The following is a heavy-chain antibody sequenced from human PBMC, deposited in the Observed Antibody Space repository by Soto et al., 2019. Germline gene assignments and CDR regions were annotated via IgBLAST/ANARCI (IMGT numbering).Heavy chain of an antibody. D-gene: IGHD4-4*01. CDR1: GFTFSNYE. J-gene: IGHJ6*02. CDR3: ARDPEIYSGKFDYGLDV. V-gene: IGHV3-48*03. Sequence: VQLVESGGGLVQAGGSLRLSCAVFGFTFSNYEMNWVRQAPGKGLEWVSYISNSGRAIYYAESVKGRFTISRDNAKNSLYLQMSSLRAEDTAVYYCARDPEIYSGKFDYGLDVWGQGTTVTVSS. CDR2: ISNSGRAI.